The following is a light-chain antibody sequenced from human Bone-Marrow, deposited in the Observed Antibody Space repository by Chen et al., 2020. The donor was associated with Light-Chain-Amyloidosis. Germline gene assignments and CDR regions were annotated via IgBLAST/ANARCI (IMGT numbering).Light chain of an antibody. CDR3: QVWDRSSDRPV. V-gene: IGLV3-21*02. J-gene: IGLJ3*02. CDR2: DDS. CDR1: NIGSTS. Sequence: SYVLTQPASGSVAPGQTATSACGGNNIGSTSGHWYQQTPGQAPLLVVDDDSDRPSGIPERLSGSNSGNTATLTISRVEAGDEADYYCQVWDRSSDRPVFGGGTKLTVL.